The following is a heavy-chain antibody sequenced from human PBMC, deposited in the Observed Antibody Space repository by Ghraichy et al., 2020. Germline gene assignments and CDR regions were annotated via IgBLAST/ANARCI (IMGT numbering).Heavy chain of an antibody. V-gene: IGHV3-30-3*01. CDR2: VSYDGSNT. Sequence: GGSLRLSCAASGFTFGDYAIHWVRLAPGKGLEWLAAVSYDGSNTYYPDSVRGRFTISRDNSENTLYLQMNSLRTDDTAVYYCARDVHHSGRGQRFDYWGQGALVTVSS. CDR3: ARDVHHSGRGQRFDY. D-gene: IGHD2-15*01. CDR1: GFTFGDYA. J-gene: IGHJ4*02.